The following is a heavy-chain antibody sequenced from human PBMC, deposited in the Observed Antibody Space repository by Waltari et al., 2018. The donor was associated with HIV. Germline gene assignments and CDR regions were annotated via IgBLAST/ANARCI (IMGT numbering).Heavy chain of an antibody. J-gene: IGHJ4*02. CDR2: SRSKAYGGTT. CDR1: GFSFGDYA. V-gene: IGHV3-49*03. D-gene: IGHD4-17*01. CDR3: TRGTFTVTYYFDY. Sequence: EVRLGESGGGLVQPGRSLRLSCATSGFSFGDYAMSWFRQAPGKGLEGVGFSRSKAYGGTTKYAASVKGRFTSSRDDSKSIAYLQMNSLKTEDTALYYCTRGTFTVTYYFDYWGRGTLVTVSS.